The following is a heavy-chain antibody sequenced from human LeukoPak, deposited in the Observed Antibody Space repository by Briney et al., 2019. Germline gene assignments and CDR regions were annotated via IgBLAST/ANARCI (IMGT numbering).Heavy chain of an antibody. D-gene: IGHD6-13*01. V-gene: IGHV4-39*01. Sequence: SETLSLTCTVSGGSISSSSYYWGWIRQPPGKDLEWIGSIYYSGSTYYNPSLKSRVTISVDTSKNQFSLKLSSETAADTAVYYCARRLAGTEDYWGQGTLVTVSS. CDR1: GGSISSSSYY. J-gene: IGHJ4*02. CDR3: ARRLAGTEDY. CDR2: IYYSGST.